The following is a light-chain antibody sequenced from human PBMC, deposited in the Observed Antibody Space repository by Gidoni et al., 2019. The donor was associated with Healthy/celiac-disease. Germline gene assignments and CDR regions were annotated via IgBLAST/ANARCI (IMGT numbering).Light chain of an antibody. CDR3: QQYNSYPWT. CDR2: DAS. Sequence: DIQMTQSPSTLSASVGDRVTITCRASQSISSWLAWYQQKPGKAPKLLIYDASSLESGVPSRFSGSGSETEFTLTISSLQPDDFATYYCQQYNSYPWTFXQXTKVEIK. CDR1: QSISSW. J-gene: IGKJ1*01. V-gene: IGKV1-5*01.